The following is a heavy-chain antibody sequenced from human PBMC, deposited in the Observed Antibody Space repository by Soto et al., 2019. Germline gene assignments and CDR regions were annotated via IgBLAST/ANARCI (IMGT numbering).Heavy chain of an antibody. CDR2: INHSGST. J-gene: IGHJ6*03. CDR1: GGSFSGYY. V-gene: IGHV4-34*01. CDR3: ARGASRYSYGYGNYYYYMDV. Sequence: QVQLQQWGAGLLKPSETLSLTCAVYGGSFSGYYWSWIRQPPGKGLEWIGEINHSGSTNYNPSLKSRVTISVDTSKNQFSLKLSSVTAADTAVYYCARGASRYSYGYGNYYYYMDVWGKGTTVTVSS. D-gene: IGHD5-18*01.